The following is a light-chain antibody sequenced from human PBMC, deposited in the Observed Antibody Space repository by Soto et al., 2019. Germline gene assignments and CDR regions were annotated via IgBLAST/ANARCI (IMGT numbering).Light chain of an antibody. CDR2: DAS. CDR1: QSVSSGS. V-gene: IGKV3-20*01. J-gene: IGKJ4*01. CDR3: QQYGGSLLT. Sequence: EIVLTQSPGTLSLSPGERATLSCRASQSVSSGSLAWYQQKPGQAPRLLIYDASSRATGIPDRFSGSGSGTDFTLTISRLEPEDFAVYYCQQYGGSLLTFGGGTKVDIK.